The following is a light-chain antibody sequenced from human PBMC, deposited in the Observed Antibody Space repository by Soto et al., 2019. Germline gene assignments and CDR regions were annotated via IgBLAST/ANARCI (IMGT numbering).Light chain of an antibody. CDR2: KAS. V-gene: IGKV1-5*03. Sequence: DIQMTQSPSTLSASVGDRVTITCRASQSIDSWLAWYQQKPGKAPKLLIYKASSLESGVPSRFSGSGSGTEFTLTISSLQPDDFASYYCQQYGSISPWTFGQGTKVEIK. CDR1: QSIDSW. J-gene: IGKJ1*01. CDR3: QQYGSISPWT.